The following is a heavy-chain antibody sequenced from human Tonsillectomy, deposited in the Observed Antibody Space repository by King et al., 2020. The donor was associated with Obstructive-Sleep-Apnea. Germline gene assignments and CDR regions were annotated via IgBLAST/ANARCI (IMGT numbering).Heavy chain of an antibody. V-gene: IGHV4-59*01. D-gene: IGHD6-13*01. CDR1: GGSISSYY. CDR3: AGDAYSSSWYPYYYYGMDV. J-gene: IGHJ6*02. Sequence: QLQESGPGLVKPSETLSLTCTVSGGSISSYYWSWIRQPPGKGLEWIGYIYYSGGTNYNPSLKSRVTRSVDPSKNQFSLKLSSVTAADTAVYYCAGDAYSSSWYPYYYYGMDVWGQGTTVTVSS. CDR2: IYYSGGT.